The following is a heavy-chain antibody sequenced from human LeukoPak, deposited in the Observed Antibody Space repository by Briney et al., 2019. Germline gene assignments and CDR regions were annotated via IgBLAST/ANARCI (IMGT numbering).Heavy chain of an antibody. CDR1: GFTFSSYA. D-gene: IGHD3-10*01. Sequence: GGSLRLSCAASGFTFSSYAMSWVRQAPGKGLEWVSGIIGSGDSTYYADSVKGRFTVSRDNSKNTLYLQMNSLRAEDTAVYYCAKESSYYGSGTVDYWGQGTLVTVSS. V-gene: IGHV3-23*01. J-gene: IGHJ4*02. CDR2: IIGSGDST. CDR3: AKESSYYGSGTVDY.